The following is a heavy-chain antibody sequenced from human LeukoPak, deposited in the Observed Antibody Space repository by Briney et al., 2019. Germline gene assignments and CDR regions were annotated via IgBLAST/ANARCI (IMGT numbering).Heavy chain of an antibody. CDR1: GGSISNYD. D-gene: IGHD6-13*01. CDR2: SYPSGST. CDR3: VRLSSSWYQDWYFDL. V-gene: IGHV4-4*07. J-gene: IGHJ2*01. Sequence: SETLSLTCTVSGGSISNYDWSWIRQPAGKGLEWIGRSYPSGSTNYNPSLKSRVTMSEDTSKEQFSLKLSSVTAADTAVYYCVRLSSSWYQDWYFDLWGRGTLVTVSS.